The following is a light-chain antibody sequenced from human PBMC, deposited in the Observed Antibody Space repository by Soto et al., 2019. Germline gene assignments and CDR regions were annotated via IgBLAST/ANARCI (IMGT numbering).Light chain of an antibody. Sequence: QSALTQPASVSGSPGQLITISCTGTSSDVGGYNYVSWYRQHPGKAPKLMIYEVSYRPSGVSNRFSASKSGNTASLTISGLQAEDEADYYCTSYTTSNSFVFGTGTKVTVL. V-gene: IGLV2-14*01. CDR3: TSYTTSNSFV. CDR2: EVS. CDR1: SSDVGGYNY. J-gene: IGLJ1*01.